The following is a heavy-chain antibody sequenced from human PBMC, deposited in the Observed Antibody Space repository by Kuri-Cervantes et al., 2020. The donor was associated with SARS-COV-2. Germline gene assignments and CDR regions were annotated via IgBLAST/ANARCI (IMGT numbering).Heavy chain of an antibody. CDR1: GFIFNRFA. D-gene: IGHD2-8*02. J-gene: IGHJ4*02. CDR3: ARDCSTGLCTSFDY. CDR2: VSYDGSSK. V-gene: IGHV3-30-3*01. Sequence: GESLKISCAASGFIFNRFAIQWVRQAPGKGLEWVAVVSYDGSSKYYADSVKGRFTISRDNSKNSLYVQMDSLTPEDTAMYYCARDCSTGLCTSFDYWGQGTLVTVSS.